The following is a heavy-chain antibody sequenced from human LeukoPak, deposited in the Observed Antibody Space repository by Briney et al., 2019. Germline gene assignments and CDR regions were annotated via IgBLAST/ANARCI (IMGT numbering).Heavy chain of an antibody. CDR3: ARDRHGSGSAHSFDP. V-gene: IGHV4-59*02. CDR2: IHYSGGT. CDR1: GGSVTSYY. J-gene: IGHJ5*02. Sequence: SETLSLTCTVSGGSVTSYYWSWIRQPPGKGLERIGYIHYSGGTNYNPSLKSRVTISVDTSKNQFSLKLTSVTAADTAVYYCARDRHGSGSAHSFDPWGQGTLVTVSS. D-gene: IGHD3-10*01.